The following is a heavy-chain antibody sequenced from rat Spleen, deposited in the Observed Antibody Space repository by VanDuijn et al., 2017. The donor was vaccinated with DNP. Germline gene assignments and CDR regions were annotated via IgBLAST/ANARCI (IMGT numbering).Heavy chain of an antibody. D-gene: IGHD1-3*01. CDR2: ISYDGSDT. CDR1: GFTFSDYY. J-gene: IGHJ1*01. V-gene: IGHV5-7*01. CDR3: ARHGRVTTVATYWYFDF. Sequence: EVQLEESGGGLVQPERSLKLSCTASGFTFSDYYMAWVRQAPGKGLEWVAAISYDGSDTNYRDSVKGRFTISRDNTKSTLYLQMDSLRSEDTATYYCARHGRVTTVATYWYFDFWGPGTMVTVSS.